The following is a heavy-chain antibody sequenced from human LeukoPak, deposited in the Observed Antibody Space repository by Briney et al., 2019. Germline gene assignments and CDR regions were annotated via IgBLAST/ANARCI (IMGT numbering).Heavy chain of an antibody. V-gene: IGHV3-9*01. CDR3: AKDAMLVSGSGSYFDF. CDR2: ISWNTISI. J-gene: IGHJ4*02. Sequence: GRSLRLSYAASGFTFDDFSMHWVRQAPEKGLEWVSGISWNTISIGFADSVKGRFTISRDNAKNSLYLQMNSLRSEDTALYFCAKDAMLVSGSGSYFDFWGQGTLVTVSS. D-gene: IGHD3-10*01. CDR1: GFTFDDFS.